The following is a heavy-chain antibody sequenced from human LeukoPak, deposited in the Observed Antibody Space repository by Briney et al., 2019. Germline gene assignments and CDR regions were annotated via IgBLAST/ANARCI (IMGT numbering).Heavy chain of an antibody. V-gene: IGHV3-53*01. CDR2: IYSGGST. Sequence: GGSLRLSCAASGFTVSNNYMAWVRQAPGKGLEWVSLIYSGGSTYYADSAKGRFTISRDNSKNTLYLQMNSLRAEDTAIYYCARKPDYWGQGTLVTVSS. J-gene: IGHJ4*02. CDR3: ARKPDY. CDR1: GFTVSNNY.